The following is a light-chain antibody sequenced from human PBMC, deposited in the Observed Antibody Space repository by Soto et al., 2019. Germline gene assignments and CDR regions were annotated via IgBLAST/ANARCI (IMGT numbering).Light chain of an antibody. CDR3: LQYISAGT. V-gene: IGKV3-20*01. J-gene: IGKJ1*01. CDR1: PSVSSY. CDR2: CAS. Sequence: EIVLTQYPGTMSLSAGERSTRSCRASPSVSSYLAWYQQKPVQAPSLLISCASNRATGIPDRFSGSGSATDFALTISRLEPEDFAMYYSLQYISAGTFGQGTKVDIK.